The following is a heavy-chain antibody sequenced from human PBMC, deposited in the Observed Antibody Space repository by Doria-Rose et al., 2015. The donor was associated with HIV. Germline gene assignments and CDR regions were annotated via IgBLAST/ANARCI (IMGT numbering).Heavy chain of an antibody. J-gene: IGHJ4*02. D-gene: IGHD5-18*01. CDR2: IYHSGNT. Sequence: QLQESGPGLVKPSGTLSLTCAVSGGSISSSNWWSWIRQPPGKGLEWIGQIYHSGNTNYNPPLKSRVTISADKSKNQFSLKLTSVTAADTAVYYCARDLGIQLWLGYWGQGTLVTASS. CDR1: GGSISSSNW. V-gene: IGHV4-4*02. CDR3: ARDLGIQLWLGY.